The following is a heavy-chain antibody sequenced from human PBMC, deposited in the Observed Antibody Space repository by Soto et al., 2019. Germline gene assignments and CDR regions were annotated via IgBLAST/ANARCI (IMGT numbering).Heavy chain of an antibody. CDR1: GFTFSSYA. Sequence: PGGSLRLSCAASGFTFSSYAMHWVRQAPGKGLEWVAVISYDGSNKYYADSVKGRFTISRDNSKNTLYLQMNSLRAEDTAVYYCAKPSLDEAAAGKEGIYYYYMDVWGKGTTVTVSS. CDR2: ISYDGSNK. J-gene: IGHJ6*03. D-gene: IGHD6-13*01. CDR3: AKPSLDEAAAGKEGIYYYYMDV. V-gene: IGHV3-30-3*02.